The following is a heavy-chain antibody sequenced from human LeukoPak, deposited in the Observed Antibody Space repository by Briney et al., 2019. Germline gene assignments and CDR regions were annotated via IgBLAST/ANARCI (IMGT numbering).Heavy chain of an antibody. Sequence: GGSLRLSCAASGFTFSNSGMHWVRQAPGKGLEWVSFLRYDGSSKFYTDSVQGRFTISRDNSKDTLYLQMNSLRVEDAAVYYCAKDSVYGGWGNAFDIWGQGTMVTVSS. J-gene: IGHJ3*02. V-gene: IGHV3-30*02. CDR1: GFTFSNSG. D-gene: IGHD3-16*01. CDR2: LRYDGSSK. CDR3: AKDSVYGGWGNAFDI.